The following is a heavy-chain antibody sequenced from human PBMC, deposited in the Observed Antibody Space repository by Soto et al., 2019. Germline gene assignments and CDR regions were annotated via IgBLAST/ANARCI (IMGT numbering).Heavy chain of an antibody. CDR3: ARGRDGGDAFDT. Sequence: QAHGQGLEWMGIINPSGGSTSYAQKFQGRVTMTRDTSTSTVYMELSSLRSEDTVVYYCARGRDGGDAFDTWVQGTLVTVSS. J-gene: IGHJ3*02. V-gene: IGHV1-46*03. CDR2: INPSGGST.